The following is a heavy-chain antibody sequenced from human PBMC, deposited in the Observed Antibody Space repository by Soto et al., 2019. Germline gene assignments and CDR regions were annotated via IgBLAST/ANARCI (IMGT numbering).Heavy chain of an antibody. V-gene: IGHV1-69*08. D-gene: IGHD6-13*01. CDR2: VIPILGIA. Sequence: QVQLVQSGAEVKKPGSSVKVSCKASGGTFSSYTIRWVRQVLGQGLEWMGRVIPILGIANYAQKFQGRVTINADKSTSTAYMELSSLTCEDTAVYYCARDLKAAPDFDYWGQGTLVTVSS. CDR1: GGTFSSYT. J-gene: IGHJ4*02. CDR3: ARDLKAAPDFDY.